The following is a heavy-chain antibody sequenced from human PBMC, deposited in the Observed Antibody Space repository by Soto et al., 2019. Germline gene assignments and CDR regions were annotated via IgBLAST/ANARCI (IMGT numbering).Heavy chain of an antibody. V-gene: IGHV3-11*06. D-gene: IGHD2-8*01. Sequence: GGSLRLSCAASGFTFSDYYMSWIRQAPGKGLEWVSYISSSSSYTNYADSVKGRFTISRDNAKNSLYLQMNSLRAEDTAVYYCARAHQVFDPTYAYYYGMDVWGQGTTVTVSS. CDR2: ISSSSSYT. CDR3: ARAHQVFDPTYAYYYGMDV. J-gene: IGHJ6*02. CDR1: GFTFSDYY.